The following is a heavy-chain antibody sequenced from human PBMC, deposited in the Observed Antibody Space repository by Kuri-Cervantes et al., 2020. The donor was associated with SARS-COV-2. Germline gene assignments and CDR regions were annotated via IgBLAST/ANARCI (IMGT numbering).Heavy chain of an antibody. J-gene: IGHJ4*02. Sequence: GGSLRLSCAASGFTFSSYSMNWVRQAPGKGLEWVSSISSSSSYIYYADSVKGRFTISRDNAKNSLYLQINSLRAEDTAVYYCARGISYSGYDLDYWGQGTLVTVSS. CDR2: ISSSSSYI. CDR1: GFTFSSYS. V-gene: IGHV3-21*01. CDR3: ARGISYSGYDLDY. D-gene: IGHD5-12*01.